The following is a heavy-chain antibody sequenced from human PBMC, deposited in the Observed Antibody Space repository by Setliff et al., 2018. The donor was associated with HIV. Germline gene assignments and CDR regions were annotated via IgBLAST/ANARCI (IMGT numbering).Heavy chain of an antibody. CDR3: ARDTRRDSSSCHRAYYYGMDV. V-gene: IGHV1-69*10. Sequence: SVKVSCKASGGTFSSYAISWVRQAPGQGLEWMGGIIPILGIANYAQKFQGRVTITTDESTSTAYMELSSLRSEDTAVYYCARDTRRDSSSCHRAYYYGMDVWGQGTTVTVSS. CDR2: IIPILGIA. J-gene: IGHJ6*02. D-gene: IGHD6-13*01. CDR1: GGTFSSYA.